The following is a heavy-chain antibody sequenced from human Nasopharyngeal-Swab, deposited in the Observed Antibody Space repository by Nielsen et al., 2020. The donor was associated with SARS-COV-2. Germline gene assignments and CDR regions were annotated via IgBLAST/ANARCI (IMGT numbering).Heavy chain of an antibody. CDR3: ARVAGITIFTDTTFDY. CDR1: GFTFSSYA. J-gene: IGHJ4*02. D-gene: IGHD3-9*01. Sequence: GESLKISCSASGFTFSSYAMHWVRQAPGKGLEYVSAISSNGGSTYYADSVKGRFTISRDNSKNTLYLQMSSLRAEDTAVYYCARVAGITIFTDTTFDYWGQGTLVTVSS. V-gene: IGHV3-64D*06. CDR2: ISSNGGST.